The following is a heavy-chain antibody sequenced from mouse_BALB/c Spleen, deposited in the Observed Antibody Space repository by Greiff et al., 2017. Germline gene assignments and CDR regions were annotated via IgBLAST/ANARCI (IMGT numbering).Heavy chain of an antibody. V-gene: IGHV5-6-4*01. CDR3: TRDYCCSSYVRAMIY. D-gene: IGHD1-1*01. CDR2: ISSGGSYT. CDR1: GFTFSSYT. J-gene: IGHJ4*01. Sequence: EVQLVESGGGLVKPGGSLKLSCAASGFTFSSYTMSWVRQTPEKRLEWVATISSGGSYTYYPDSVKGRFTISRDNAKNTLYLQMSSLKSEDTAMYYCTRDYCCSSYVRAMIYWCQRTSVTVSS.